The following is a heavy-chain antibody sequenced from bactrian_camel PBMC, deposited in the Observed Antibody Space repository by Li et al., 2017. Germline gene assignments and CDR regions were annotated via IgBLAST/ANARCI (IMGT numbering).Heavy chain of an antibody. Sequence: VQLVESGGDLVQPGGSLRLSCRASGFTWSTYYLGWVRQAPGKQREGVAAINGSGTTLYINAVKGRFTISRDNAKNTVYLQMNSLKSEDTALYYCVRGSYSDYDPVTIDYWGQGTQVTVS. CDR3: VRGSYSDYDPVTIDY. CDR1: GFTWSTYY. V-gene: IGHV3S67*01. J-gene: IGHJ4*01. CDR2: INGSGTT. D-gene: IGHD4*01.